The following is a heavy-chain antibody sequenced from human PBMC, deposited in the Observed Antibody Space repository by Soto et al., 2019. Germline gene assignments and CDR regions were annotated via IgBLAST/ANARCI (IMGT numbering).Heavy chain of an antibody. CDR3: VRAGDDAALSRKYYFHY. V-gene: IGHV1-69*06. CDR2: IIATFGTA. J-gene: IGHJ4*02. CDR1: GVTFSNYG. Sequence: QVQLVQSGAEVKKPGSSVKVSCKTSGVTFSNYGFSWVRQARGQGLEWMGGIIATFGTADYPQKFQDRVTITADISTSTIYMELSRLRSEDTAVYYCVRAGDDAALSRKYYFHYWGQGTQVTVSS. D-gene: IGHD6-6*01.